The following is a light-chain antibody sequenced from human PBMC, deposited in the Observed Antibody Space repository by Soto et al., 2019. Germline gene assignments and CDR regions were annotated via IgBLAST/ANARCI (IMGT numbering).Light chain of an antibody. CDR1: QDISTY. CDR3: QQYYSFPRT. CDR2: AAS. Sequence: IQLTQSPSSLYASVGDRVTLTCRASQDISTYLAWYQQKPGKAPELLIYAASTLQSGVPSRFSGSGSGTDFTLTISCLQSEDFATYYCQQYYSFPRTFGQGTKVDIK. J-gene: IGKJ1*01. V-gene: IGKV1D-8*01.